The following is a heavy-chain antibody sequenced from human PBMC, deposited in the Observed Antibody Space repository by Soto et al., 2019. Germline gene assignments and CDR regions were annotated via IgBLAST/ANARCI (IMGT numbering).Heavy chain of an antibody. CDR2: IWYDGSNK. Sequence: VQLVESGGGVVQPGGSLRLSCAASGFTFSSYGMHWVRQAPGKGLEWVAVIWYDGSNKYYADSVKGRFTISRDNSKKPLHLQMNSLRDEDTAVYYCARGGPFGHEISPGTAARGDYWGQGTLVTVSS. CDR3: ARGGPFGHEISPGTAARGDY. D-gene: IGHD2-2*01. J-gene: IGHJ4*02. V-gene: IGHV3-33*01. CDR1: GFTFSSYG.